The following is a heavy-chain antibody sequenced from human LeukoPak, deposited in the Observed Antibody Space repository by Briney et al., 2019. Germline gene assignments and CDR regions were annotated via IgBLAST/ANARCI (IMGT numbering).Heavy chain of an antibody. Sequence: GASVKVSCKASGGTFSSYAISWVRQAPGQGLEWMGGIIPIFGTANYAQKFQGRVTITADESTSTAYMELSSLRSEDTAVYYCARGLNYDSSSYLIDYWGQGTLVTVSS. CDR2: IIPIFGTA. CDR3: ARGLNYDSSSYLIDY. CDR1: GGTFSSYA. J-gene: IGHJ4*02. V-gene: IGHV1-69*01. D-gene: IGHD3-22*01.